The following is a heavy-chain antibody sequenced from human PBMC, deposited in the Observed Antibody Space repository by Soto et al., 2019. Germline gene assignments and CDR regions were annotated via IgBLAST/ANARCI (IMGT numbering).Heavy chain of an antibody. CDR3: AREGNLSEAMGPCGMDV. Sequence: PSETLSLTCTVSGGSISSGGYYWSWIRQHPGKGLEWIGYIYYSGSTYYNPSLKSRVTISVDTSKNQFSLKLSSVTAADTAVYYCAREGNLSEAMGPCGMDVWGQGTTVTVSS. V-gene: IGHV4-31*03. J-gene: IGHJ6*02. CDR1: GGSISSGGYY. CDR2: IYYSGST. D-gene: IGHD5-18*01.